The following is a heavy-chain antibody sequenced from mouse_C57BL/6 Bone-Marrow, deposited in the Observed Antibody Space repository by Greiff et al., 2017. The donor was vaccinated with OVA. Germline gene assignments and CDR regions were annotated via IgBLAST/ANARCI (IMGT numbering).Heavy chain of an antibody. V-gene: IGHV14-4*01. J-gene: IGHJ3*01. CDR2: IDPENGDT. CDR1: GFNIKDDY. CDR3: TLHRFAY. Sequence: EVQLQQSGAELVRPGASVKLSCTASGFNIKDDYMHWVKQRPEQGLEWIGWIDPENGDTEYASKVQGKATITADTSSNTAYLQLSSLTSEDTAVYYCTLHRFAYWGQGTLVTVSA.